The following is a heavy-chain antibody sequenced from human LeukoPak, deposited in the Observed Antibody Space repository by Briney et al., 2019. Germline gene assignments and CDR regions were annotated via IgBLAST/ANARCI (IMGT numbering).Heavy chain of an antibody. CDR3: ARALPLWFGELLPTAKYYYYMDV. V-gene: IGHV1-69*06. Sequence: GASVKVSCKASGGTFSSYAISWVRQAPGQGLEWMGGIIPIFGTANYAQKFRGRVTITADKSTRTAYMELSSLRSEDTAVYYCARALPLWFGELLPTAKYYYYMDVWGKGTTVTVSS. J-gene: IGHJ6*03. CDR2: IIPIFGTA. CDR1: GGTFSSYA. D-gene: IGHD3-10*01.